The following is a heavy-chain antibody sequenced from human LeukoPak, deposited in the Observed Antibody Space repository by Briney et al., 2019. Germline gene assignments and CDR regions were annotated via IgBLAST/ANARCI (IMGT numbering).Heavy chain of an antibody. D-gene: IGHD2-2*03. CDR3: ARDRLGYCRSTSCSYFDY. CDR2: IKQDGSEK. Sequence: GGSLRLSCAASGFTVSSYWMSWVRQAPGKGLEWVANIKQDGSEKYYVDSVKGRFTISRDNAKNSLYLQMNSLRAEDTAVYYCARDRLGYCRSTSCSYFDYWGQGTLVTVSS. CDR1: GFTVSSYW. J-gene: IGHJ4*02. V-gene: IGHV3-7*01.